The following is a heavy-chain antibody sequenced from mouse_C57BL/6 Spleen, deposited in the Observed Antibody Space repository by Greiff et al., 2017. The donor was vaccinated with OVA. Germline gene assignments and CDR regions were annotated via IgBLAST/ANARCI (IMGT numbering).Heavy chain of an antibody. CDR3: ARGEYYRYFDV. CDR2: INPSTGGT. D-gene: IGHD5-2*01. J-gene: IGHJ1*03. Sequence: VQLQQSGPELVKPGASVKISCKASGYSFTGYYMNWVKQSPEKSLEWIGEINPSTGGTTYNQKFKAKATLTVDKSSSTAYMQLKSLTSEDSAVYYCARGEYYRYFDVWGTGTTVTVSP. V-gene: IGHV1-42*01. CDR1: GYSFTGYY.